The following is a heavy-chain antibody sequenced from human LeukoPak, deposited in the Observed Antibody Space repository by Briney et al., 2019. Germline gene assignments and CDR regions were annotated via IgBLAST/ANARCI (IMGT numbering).Heavy chain of an antibody. CDR2: IIPIFGTA. J-gene: IGHJ6*03. CDR1: GGTFSSYA. Sequence: GASVKVSCKASGGTFSSYAISWVRQAPGQGLEWMGGIIPIFGTANYAQKFQGRVTITTDESTSTVYMELSSLRSEDTAVYYCARGEPYYYYYYMDVWGKGTTVTVSS. V-gene: IGHV1-69*05. CDR3: ARGEPYYYYYYMDV.